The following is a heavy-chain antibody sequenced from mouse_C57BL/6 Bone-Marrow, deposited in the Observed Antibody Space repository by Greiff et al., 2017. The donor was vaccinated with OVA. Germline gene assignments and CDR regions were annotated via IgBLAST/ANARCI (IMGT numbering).Heavy chain of an antibody. J-gene: IGHJ2*01. CDR1: GYTFTDYY. Sequence: EVQRVESGPVLVKPGASVKMSCKASGYTFTDYYMNWVKQSHGKSLEWIGVINPYNGGTSYNQKFKGKATLTVDKSSSTAYMELNSLTSEDSAVYYCARRIENDGYPFDYWGQGTTLTVSS. CDR3: ARRIENDGYPFDY. CDR2: INPYNGGT. D-gene: IGHD2-3*01. V-gene: IGHV1-19*01.